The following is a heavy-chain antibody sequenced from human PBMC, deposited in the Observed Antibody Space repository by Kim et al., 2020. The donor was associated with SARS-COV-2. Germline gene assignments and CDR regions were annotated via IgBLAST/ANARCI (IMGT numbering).Heavy chain of an antibody. CDR1: GYTFTSYD. CDR2: MNPNSGNT. V-gene: IGHV1-8*01. CDR3: ARPIAGSGTTVDP. Sequence: ASVKVSCKASGYTFTSYDINWVRQATGQGLEWMGWMNPNSGNTSYAQKFQGRVTMTRNTSISTAYMELSSLRSEDTAVYYCARPIAGSGTTVDPWGQGSLVTVSS. J-gene: IGHJ5*02. D-gene: IGHD6-13*01.